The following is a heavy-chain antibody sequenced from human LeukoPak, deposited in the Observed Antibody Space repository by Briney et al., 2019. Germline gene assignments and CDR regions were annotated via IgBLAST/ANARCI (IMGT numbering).Heavy chain of an antibody. CDR2: INSDGSST. J-gene: IGHJ4*02. CDR3: ARGSYSFDY. D-gene: IGHD3-16*02. CDR1: GFTLSSYW. Sequence: GESLKISCAASGFTLSSYWMHWVCQAPGKGLVWVSRINSDGSSTSYAGSVKGRFTISRDNAKNTLYLQMNSLRVEDTAVYYCARGSYSFDYWGQGALVTVSS. V-gene: IGHV3-74*01.